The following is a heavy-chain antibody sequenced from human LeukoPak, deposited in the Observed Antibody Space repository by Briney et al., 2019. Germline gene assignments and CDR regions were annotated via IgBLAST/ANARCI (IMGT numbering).Heavy chain of an antibody. D-gene: IGHD6-19*01. CDR1: GFTFDDYT. CDR2: ISWDGGST. CDR3: AGGMSSGRATPFDY. J-gene: IGHJ4*02. Sequence: PGGSLRLSCAASGFTFDDYTMHWVRQAPGKGLVGVSRISWDGGSTYYADSVKGRFTISRDNSKNSLYLQMNSLRTEDTALYYCAGGMSSGRATPFDYWGQGTLVTVSS. V-gene: IGHV3-43*01.